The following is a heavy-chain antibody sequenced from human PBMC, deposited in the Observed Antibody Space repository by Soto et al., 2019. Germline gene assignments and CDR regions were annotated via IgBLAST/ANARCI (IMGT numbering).Heavy chain of an antibody. V-gene: IGHV1-69*02. CDR1: GGTFSSYT. J-gene: IGHJ4*02. CDR3: AGYCSGGSCYYDY. Sequence: QVQLVQSGAEVKKPGSSVKVSCKASGGTFSSYTISWVRQAPGQGLEWMGRIIPILGIANYAQKFQGRDTMPADQSPRTAYMELSSLRSEDTAVYYCAGYCSGGSCYYDYWGQGTLGTGSS. CDR2: IIPILGIA. D-gene: IGHD2-15*01.